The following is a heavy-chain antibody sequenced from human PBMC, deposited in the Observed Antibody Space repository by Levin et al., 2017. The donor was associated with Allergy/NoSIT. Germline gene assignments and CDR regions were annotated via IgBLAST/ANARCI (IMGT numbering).Heavy chain of an antibody. D-gene: IGHD6-19*01. CDR2: ISYDGSNK. J-gene: IGHJ4*02. Sequence: GGSLRLSCAASGFTFSSYGMHWVRQAPGKGLEWVAVISYDGSNKYYADSVKGRFTISRDNSKNTLYLQMNSLRAEDTAVYYCAKEGLGRDFDYWGQGTLVTVSS. CDR3: AKEGLGRDFDY. CDR1: GFTFSSYG. V-gene: IGHV3-30*18.